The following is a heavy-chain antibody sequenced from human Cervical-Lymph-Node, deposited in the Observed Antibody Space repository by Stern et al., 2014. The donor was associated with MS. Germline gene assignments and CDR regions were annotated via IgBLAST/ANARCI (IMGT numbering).Heavy chain of an antibody. Sequence: QVQLVQSGAEMKKPGASVKVSCKASGYTLTGYYIHWVRQAPGQGLEWMGWMNANSGGTKYAQNVQGRVTMTTDTSINTAYMEMSGLTSDDTAVYFCARDRIGDGDLSLDNWGQGTLVTVSS. CDR3: ARDRIGDGDLSLDN. V-gene: IGHV1-2*02. CDR2: MNANSGGT. D-gene: IGHD3-10*01. J-gene: IGHJ4*02. CDR1: GYTLTGYY.